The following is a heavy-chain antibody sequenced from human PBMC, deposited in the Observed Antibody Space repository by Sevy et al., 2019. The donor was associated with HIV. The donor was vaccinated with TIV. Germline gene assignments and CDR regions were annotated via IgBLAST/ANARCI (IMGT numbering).Heavy chain of an antibody. D-gene: IGHD5-12*01. V-gene: IGHV3-64D*06. Sequence: GGSLRLSCSASGFTFSSYAMHWVRQAPGKGLEYASAISSNGGSTYYADSVKGRFTISRDNSKNTLYLQMSSLRAEDTAVYYCVKDRDLAIVATSYYFDYWGQGTLVTVSS. CDR3: VKDRDLAIVATSYYFDY. J-gene: IGHJ4*02. CDR2: ISSNGGST. CDR1: GFTFSSYA.